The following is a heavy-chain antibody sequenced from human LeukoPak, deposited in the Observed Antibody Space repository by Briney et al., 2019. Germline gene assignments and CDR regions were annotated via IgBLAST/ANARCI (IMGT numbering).Heavy chain of an antibody. V-gene: IGHV3-21*04. CDR3: AKSWFGELRFFDY. J-gene: IGHJ4*02. D-gene: IGHD3-10*01. Sequence: GGSLRLSCAASGFTFSSYSMNWVRQAPGKGLEWVSSISSSSSYIYYADSVKGRFTISRDNAKNSLYLQMNSLRAEDTAVYYCAKSWFGELRFFDYWGQGTLVTVSS. CDR1: GFTFSSYS. CDR2: ISSSSSYI.